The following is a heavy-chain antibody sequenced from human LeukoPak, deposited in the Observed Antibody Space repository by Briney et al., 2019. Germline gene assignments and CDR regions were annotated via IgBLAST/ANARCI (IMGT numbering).Heavy chain of an antibody. Sequence: SETLSLTCTVSGGSISNSLYYWGWVRQAPGKGLQWIGSIYYSGSTYYNPSLKSRVTISVDTSKNQFSLKLSSVTAADTAVYYCARDLEQWLVGGGYWGQGTLVTVSS. CDR3: ARDLEQWLVGGGY. CDR1: GGSISNSLYY. J-gene: IGHJ4*02. D-gene: IGHD6-19*01. V-gene: IGHV4-39*07. CDR2: IYYSGST.